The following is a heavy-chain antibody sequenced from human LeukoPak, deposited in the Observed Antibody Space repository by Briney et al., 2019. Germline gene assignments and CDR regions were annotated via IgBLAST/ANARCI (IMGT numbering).Heavy chain of an antibody. CDR3: ARGQLPRSGYYPGYFDY. CDR1: GYTFTGYY. D-gene: IGHD3-22*01. CDR2: INPNSGGT. V-gene: IGHV1-2*02. Sequence: GASVKVSCKASGYTFTGYYMHWVRQAPGQGLEWMGWINPNSGGTNYAQKFQGRVTMTRDTSISTAYMELSRPRSDDTAVYYCARGQLPRSGYYPGYFDYWGQGTLVTVSS. J-gene: IGHJ4*02.